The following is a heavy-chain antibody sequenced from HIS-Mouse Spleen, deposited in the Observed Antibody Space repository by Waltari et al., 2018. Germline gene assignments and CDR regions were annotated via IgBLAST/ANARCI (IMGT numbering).Heavy chain of an antibody. CDR1: GGSISISSYS. V-gene: IGHV4-39*07. CDR2: IYCSGST. D-gene: IGHD6-13*01. J-gene: IGHJ2*01. Sequence: QLQLQESGPGLVKPSETLSLTCTVSGGSISISSYSWGWIRLTPGKGLGWIGRIYCSGSTYYNPSLKSRVTISVDTSKNQFSLKLSSVTAADTAVYYCAREIPYSSSWYDWYFDLWGRGTLVTVSS. CDR3: AREIPYSSSWYDWYFDL.